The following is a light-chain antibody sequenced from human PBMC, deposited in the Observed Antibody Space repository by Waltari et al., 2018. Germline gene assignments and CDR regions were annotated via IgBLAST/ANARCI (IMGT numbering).Light chain of an antibody. Sequence: EIVMTQSPATSSVSPGERATLSCSASQTVSIDLVWYQHRPGQGPRLLIYGASSRATGVPDRFSGSGSGTDFTLTISSLQPEDAAIYYCQQYNKWPTFGGGTKVEIK. CDR2: GAS. CDR3: QQYNKWPT. V-gene: IGKV3-15*01. J-gene: IGKJ4*01. CDR1: QTVSID.